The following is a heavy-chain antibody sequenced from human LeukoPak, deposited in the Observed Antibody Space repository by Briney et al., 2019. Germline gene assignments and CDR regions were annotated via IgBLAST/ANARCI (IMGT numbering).Heavy chain of an antibody. D-gene: IGHD3-3*01. V-gene: IGHV3-21*01. CDR3: ARSDYDFWSNSTNEIDY. J-gene: IGHJ4*02. CDR2: ISSSSSYI. CDR1: GFTFSSYS. Sequence: PGGSLRLSCAASGFTFSSYSMNWVRQAPGKGLEWVPSISSSSSYIYYADSVRGRFTISRDNAKNPLYLQMNSLRAEDTAVYYCARSDYDFWSNSTNEIDYWGQGTLVTVSS.